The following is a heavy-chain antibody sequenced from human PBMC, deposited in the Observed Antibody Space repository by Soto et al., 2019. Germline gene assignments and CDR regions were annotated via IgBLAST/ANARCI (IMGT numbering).Heavy chain of an antibody. J-gene: IGHJ4*02. CDR2: ISAYNANT. D-gene: IGHD5-12*01. V-gene: IGHV1-18*01. CDR3: ARGSVRYSVSQWTLDD. CDR1: GYTFTSYG. Sequence: SVTVPCKASGYTFTSYGITWVRQSPVQGLEWMGWISAYNANTNYAQKLQGRVTMTTDISTSAAYMELRSLRSDDTAVYYGARGSVRYSVSQWTLDDWGQGTLVTVSS.